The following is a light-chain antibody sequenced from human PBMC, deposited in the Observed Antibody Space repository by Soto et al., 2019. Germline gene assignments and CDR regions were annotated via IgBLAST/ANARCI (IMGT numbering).Light chain of an antibody. V-gene: IGKV3-20*01. CDR1: QSISGT. CDR3: MQYDTSPLT. CDR2: GAS. Sequence: EIVMTQSPATLSVSPGGRATLSCRASQSISGTLAWYQQKPGQAPRLLMYGASSRGTGIQDRFSGGGSGTDFTLTIRRLEPEDFAVYYCMQYDTSPLTFGGGTKVDIK. J-gene: IGKJ4*01.